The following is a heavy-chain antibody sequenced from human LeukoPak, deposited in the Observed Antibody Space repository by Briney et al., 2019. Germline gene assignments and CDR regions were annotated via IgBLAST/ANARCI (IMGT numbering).Heavy chain of an antibody. CDR1: GFTLSNYG. Sequence: GGSLRLSCAASGFTLSNYGMHWVRQAPGKGLEWVAVIWYDGTKKYYADSVKGRLTISRDNSKNTLYLEMNSLRAEDTAVYYCARDRAVRYFDYWGQGTLVTVSS. V-gene: IGHV3-33*01. J-gene: IGHJ4*02. CDR2: IWYDGTKK. CDR3: ARDRAVRYFDY.